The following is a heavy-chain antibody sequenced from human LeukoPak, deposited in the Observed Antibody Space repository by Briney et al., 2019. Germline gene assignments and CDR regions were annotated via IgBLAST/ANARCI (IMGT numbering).Heavy chain of an antibody. CDR2: ISAYNGNT. CDR1: GYTFTSYG. Sequence: GASVKVSCKASGYTFTSYGISWVRQAPGQGLEWMGWISAYNGNTNYAQKLQGRVTMTRDTSISTAYMELSRLRSDDTAVYYCARATRFMARGVTDYYMDVWGKGTTVTISS. J-gene: IGHJ6*03. V-gene: IGHV1-18*01. CDR3: ARATRFMARGVTDYYMDV. D-gene: IGHD3-10*01.